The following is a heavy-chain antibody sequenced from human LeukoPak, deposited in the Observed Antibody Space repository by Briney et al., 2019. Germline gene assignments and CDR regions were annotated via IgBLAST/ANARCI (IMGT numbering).Heavy chain of an antibody. CDR3: AKGLCGGECYVYYYYYGMDV. CDR1: GFTFISYA. V-gene: IGHV3-23*01. Sequence: GGSLRLSCAASGFTFISYAMSWVRQAPGKGLEWVSAISGSGGSTYYADSVKGRLTISRDNSKTTLYLQMNSLRAEDTAVYYCAKGLCGGECYVYYYYYGMDVWGQGTTVTVSS. D-gene: IGHD2-21*01. CDR2: ISGSGGST. J-gene: IGHJ6*02.